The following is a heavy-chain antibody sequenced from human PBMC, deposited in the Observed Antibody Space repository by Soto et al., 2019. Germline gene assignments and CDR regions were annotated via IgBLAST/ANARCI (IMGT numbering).Heavy chain of an antibody. D-gene: IGHD4-17*01. V-gene: IGHV3-23*01. CDR2: ITGSGSGT. CDR3: AKDPNGDYVGAFDS. Sequence: PGGSLRLSCAASGLTFSRYAMVWVRQGPGKGLEWVSAITGSGSGTYYAESVEGRFTISRDNSRNTLYLKMDSLRAEDTALYYCAKDPNGDYVGAFDSWGQGTMVTVSS. CDR1: GLTFSRYA. J-gene: IGHJ3*02.